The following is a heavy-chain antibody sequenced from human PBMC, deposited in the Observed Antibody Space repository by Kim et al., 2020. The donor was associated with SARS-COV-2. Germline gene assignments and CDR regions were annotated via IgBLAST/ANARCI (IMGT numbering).Heavy chain of an antibody. D-gene: IGHD3-9*01. CDR2: INHSGST. V-gene: IGHV4-34*01. J-gene: IGHJ4*02. CDR3: ARGDYDILTGYYPPHY. Sequence: SETLSLTCAVYGGSFSGYYWSWIRQPPGKGLEWIGEINHSGSTNYNPSLNSRVTISVDTSKNQFSLKLSSVTAADTAVYYCARGDYDILTGYYPPHYWGQGTLVTVSS. CDR1: GGSFSGYY.